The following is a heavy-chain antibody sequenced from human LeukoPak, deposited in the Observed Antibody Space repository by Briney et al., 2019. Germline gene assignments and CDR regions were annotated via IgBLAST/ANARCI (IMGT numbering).Heavy chain of an antibody. CDR1: GGSISSYY. D-gene: IGHD1-1*01. Sequence: SETLSLTCTVSGGSISSYYWSWIRQPPGKGLECIGYIYYSGSTNYNPSLKSRVTISVDTSKNQFSLKLSSVTAADTAVYYCARGLLQGTGYYFDYWGQGTLVTVSS. CDR3: ARGLLQGTGYYFDY. J-gene: IGHJ4*02. V-gene: IGHV4-59*01. CDR2: IYYSGST.